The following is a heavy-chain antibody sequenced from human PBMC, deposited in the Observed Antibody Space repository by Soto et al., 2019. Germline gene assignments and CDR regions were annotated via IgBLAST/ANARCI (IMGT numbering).Heavy chain of an antibody. Sequence: NPSETLSLTCAVYGGSFSGYYWSWIRQPPGKGLEWIGEINHSGSTNYNPSLKSRVTISVDTSKNQFSLKLSSVTAADTAVYYCARYKSNYYYGMDVWGQGTTVTVSS. CDR2: INHSGST. D-gene: IGHD1-20*01. J-gene: IGHJ6*02. CDR1: GGSFSGYY. CDR3: ARYKSNYYYGMDV. V-gene: IGHV4-34*01.